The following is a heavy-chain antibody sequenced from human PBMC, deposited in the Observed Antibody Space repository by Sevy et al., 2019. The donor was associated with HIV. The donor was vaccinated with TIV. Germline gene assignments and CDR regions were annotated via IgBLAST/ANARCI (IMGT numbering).Heavy chain of an antibody. J-gene: IGHJ4*02. V-gene: IGHV3-23*01. CDR2: ISGSGGSI. CDR3: RGVGTTTNFDY. Sequence: GGSLRLSCAASGFIFNSYGMSWVRQAPGKGMEWVSGISGSGGSIYYAYSMKGRFTISRDNFKNTLYLQMNSLRAEDTAVYYCRGVGTTTNFDYWGQGTLVTVSS. CDR1: GFIFNSYG. D-gene: IGHD1-26*01.